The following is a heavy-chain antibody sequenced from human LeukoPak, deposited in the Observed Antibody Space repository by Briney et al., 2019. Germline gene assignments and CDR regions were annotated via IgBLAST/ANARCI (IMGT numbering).Heavy chain of an antibody. D-gene: IGHD3-3*02. CDR2: LSGSGDRT. J-gene: IGHJ6*03. Sequence: PGGSLRLSCAASGFTFSSYAVSWVRQAPGKGLQWVSALSGSGDRTYYADSVKGRFTISRDNSKNTLFMKMKSMRDEDTAVYYCAKAARKDHFWSGRHYYYYMDVWGKGTTVTVSS. CDR3: AKAARKDHFWSGRHYYYYMDV. CDR1: GFTFSSYA. V-gene: IGHV3-23*01.